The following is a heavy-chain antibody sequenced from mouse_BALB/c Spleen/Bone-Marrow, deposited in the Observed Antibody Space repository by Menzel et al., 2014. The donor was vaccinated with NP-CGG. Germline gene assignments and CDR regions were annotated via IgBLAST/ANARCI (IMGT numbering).Heavy chain of an antibody. CDR2: IDPANGNT. J-gene: IGHJ3*01. D-gene: IGHD1-1*01. CDR1: GFNIKDTY. Sequence: VQLHQSGAELVKPGASAKLSCTASGFNIKDTYMYWVKQRPEQGLEWIGRIDPANGNTKYDPKFQDKATITADTSSNTAYLQLSSLTPEDTAVYYCARYYYGSSLFAYWGQGTLVTVSA. CDR3: ARYYYGSSLFAY. V-gene: IGHV14-3*02.